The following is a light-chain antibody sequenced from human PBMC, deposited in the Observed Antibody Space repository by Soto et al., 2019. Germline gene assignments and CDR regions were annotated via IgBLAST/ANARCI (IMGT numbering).Light chain of an antibody. Sequence: QSVLTQPPSVSGAPGQRVTISCAGSSSNIGAGFDVHWYQQLPGTAPKLLIYGNTNRPSGVPDRFSGSKSGTSDSLAITGLQAEDEADYYCQSYDSSLSGLWVFGGGTKLTVL. CDR1: SSNIGAGFD. V-gene: IGLV1-40*01. CDR3: QSYDSSLSGLWV. J-gene: IGLJ3*02. CDR2: GNT.